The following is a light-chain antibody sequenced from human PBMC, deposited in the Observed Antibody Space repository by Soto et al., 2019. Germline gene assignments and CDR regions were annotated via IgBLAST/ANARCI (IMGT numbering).Light chain of an antibody. V-gene: IGKV3-11*01. CDR1: QSVSSY. J-gene: IGKJ5*01. CDR2: DAT. Sequence: EIVLTQSPAPLSLSPRERATLSCRASQSVSSYLAWYQQKPGQAPRLLIYDATNRATGIPARFSGSGSGTDFTLTISSLEPEDFAVYYCQQRSNPITFGQGTRLEIK. CDR3: QQRSNPIT.